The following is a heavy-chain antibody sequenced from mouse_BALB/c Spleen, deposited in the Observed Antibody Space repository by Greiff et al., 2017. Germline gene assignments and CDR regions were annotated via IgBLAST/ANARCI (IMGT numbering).Heavy chain of an antibody. D-gene: IGHD1-1*01. J-gene: IGHJ3*01. CDR2: IRNKANGYTT. Sequence: EVQLVESGGGLVQPGGSLRLSCATSGFTFTDYYMSWVRQPPGKALEWLGFIRNKANGYTTEYSASVKGRFTISRDNSQSILYLQMNTLRAEDSATYYCARVDYYGSSWFAYWGQGTLVTVSA. CDR3: ARVDYYGSSWFAY. CDR1: GFTFTDYY. V-gene: IGHV7-3*02.